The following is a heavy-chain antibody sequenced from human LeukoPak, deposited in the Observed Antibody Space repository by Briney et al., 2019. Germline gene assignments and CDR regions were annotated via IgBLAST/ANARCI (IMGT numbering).Heavy chain of an antibody. V-gene: IGHV1-46*03. CDR2: INPSGGST. CDR1: GYTFTSYY. J-gene: IGHJ4*02. D-gene: IGHD6-19*01. CDR3: AREDSGWQTDY. Sequence: GASVKVSCEASGYTFTSYYMHWVRQAPGQGLEWMGIINPSGGSTSYAQKFQGRVTMTRDTSTSTVYMELSSLRSEDTAVYYCAREDSGWQTDYWGQGTLVTVSS.